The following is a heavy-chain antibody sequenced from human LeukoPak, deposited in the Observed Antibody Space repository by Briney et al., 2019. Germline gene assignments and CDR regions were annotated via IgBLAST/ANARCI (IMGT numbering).Heavy chain of an antibody. CDR3: ARVPLTSFPHYYGSGSYYNVPDY. J-gene: IGHJ4*02. CDR1: GYTFTSYG. Sequence: ASVKVSCKASGYTFTSYGISWVRQAPGQGLEWMGWISAYNGNTNYAQKLQGRVTMTTDTSTSTAYMELRSLRSDDTAVYYCARVPLTSFPHYYGSGSYYNVPDYWGQGTLVTVSS. V-gene: IGHV1-18*01. D-gene: IGHD3-10*01. CDR2: ISAYNGNT.